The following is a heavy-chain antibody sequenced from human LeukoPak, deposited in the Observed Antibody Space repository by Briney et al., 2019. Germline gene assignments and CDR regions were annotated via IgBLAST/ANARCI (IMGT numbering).Heavy chain of an antibody. CDR1: GSSFTFTSHA. CDR2: VIPIYGSA. Sequence: SVKVSCKASGSSFTFTSHAITWVRQAPGQGLEWVAGVIPIYGSASYAQKFQGRVTVTSDESTRTVYIELSSVRSEDTAVYYCAGFFYDNSHDAFDVWGQGTMVTVSS. CDR3: AGFFYDNSHDAFDV. V-gene: IGHV1-69*13. D-gene: IGHD3-22*01. J-gene: IGHJ3*01.